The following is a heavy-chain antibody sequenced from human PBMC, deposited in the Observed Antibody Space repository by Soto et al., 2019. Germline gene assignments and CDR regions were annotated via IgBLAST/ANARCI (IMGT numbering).Heavy chain of an antibody. CDR1: GYSFTSYW. CDR3: ARRRKLNYYGSGSYYKDLYGMDV. D-gene: IGHD3-10*01. V-gene: IGHV5-51*01. CDR2: IYPGDSDT. J-gene: IGHJ6*02. Sequence: GESLKIYCKGSGYSFTSYWIGWVRQMPGKGLEWMGIIYPGDSDTRYSPSFQGQVTISAGKSISTAYLQWSSLKASDTAMYYCARRRKLNYYGSGSYYKDLYGMDVWGQGTTVTVSS.